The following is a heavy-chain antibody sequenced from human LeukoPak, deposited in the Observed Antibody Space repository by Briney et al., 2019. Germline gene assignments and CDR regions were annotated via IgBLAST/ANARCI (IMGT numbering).Heavy chain of an antibody. J-gene: IGHJ4*02. D-gene: IGHD3-10*01. CDR3: ARASMVRDPLDY. V-gene: IGHV4-39*07. Sequence: SETLSLTCTVSGGSIGSSSYYWGWIRQPPGKGLEWIGSIYYSGSTYYNPSLKSRVTISVDTSRNQFSLKLSSVTAADTAVYYCARASMVRDPLDYWGQGTLVTVSS. CDR2: IYYSGST. CDR1: GGSIGSSSYY.